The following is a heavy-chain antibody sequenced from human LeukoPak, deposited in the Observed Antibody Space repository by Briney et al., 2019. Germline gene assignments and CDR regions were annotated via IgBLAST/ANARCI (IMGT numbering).Heavy chain of an antibody. V-gene: IGHV4-39*07. D-gene: IGHD3-22*01. Sequence: PSETLSLTCTVSGGSINSSSYYWGWIRQPPGKGLEWIGSIYYSGSTYYNPSLKSRVTISVDTSKNKFSLKLSSVTAADTAVYYCVETPNYYYDSSGYLRWGQGTLVTVSS. CDR2: IYYSGST. CDR1: GGSINSSSYY. J-gene: IGHJ1*01. CDR3: VETPNYYYDSSGYLR.